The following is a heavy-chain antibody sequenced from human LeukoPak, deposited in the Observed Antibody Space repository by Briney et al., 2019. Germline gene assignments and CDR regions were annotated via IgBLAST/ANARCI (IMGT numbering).Heavy chain of an antibody. V-gene: IGHV1-69*13. CDR1: GGTFISYA. D-gene: IGHD3-22*01. Sequence: GASVKVSCKASGGTFISYAISWVRQAPGQGLEWMGGIIPIFGTANYAQKFQGRVTITADESTSTAYMELSSLRSEDTAVYYCARDSDSSGYPSDYWGQGTLVTVSS. J-gene: IGHJ4*02. CDR2: IIPIFGTA. CDR3: ARDSDSSGYPSDY.